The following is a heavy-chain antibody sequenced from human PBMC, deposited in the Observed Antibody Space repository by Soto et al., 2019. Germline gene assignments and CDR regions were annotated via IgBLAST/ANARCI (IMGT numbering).Heavy chain of an antibody. Sequence: GGSLRLSCAASGFTVSSNYMSWVRQAPGKGLEWVSVIYSGGSTYYADSVKGRFTISRHNSKNTLYLQMNSLRAEDTAVYYCARDRPGDYYYGMDVWGQGTTVTVSS. CDR3: ARDRPGDYYYGMDV. V-gene: IGHV3-53*04. CDR2: IYSGGST. J-gene: IGHJ6*02. D-gene: IGHD6-6*01. CDR1: GFTVSSNY.